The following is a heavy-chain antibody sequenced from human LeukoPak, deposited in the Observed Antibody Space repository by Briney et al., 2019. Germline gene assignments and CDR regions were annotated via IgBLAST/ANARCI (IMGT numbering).Heavy chain of an antibody. CDR2: INPNSGGA. J-gene: IGHJ4*02. CDR3: ARGRGVAVTGTIDY. Sequence: ASVKVSCKASGYTFTGYYMHWVRHAPGQGLVWMVWINPNSGGAKYAQKFQGRVTMTGDTATGTAYMELSGLTSDDTAVYYCARGRGVAVTGTIDYWGQGTLVTVSP. CDR1: GYTFTGYY. D-gene: IGHD6-19*01. V-gene: IGHV1-2*02.